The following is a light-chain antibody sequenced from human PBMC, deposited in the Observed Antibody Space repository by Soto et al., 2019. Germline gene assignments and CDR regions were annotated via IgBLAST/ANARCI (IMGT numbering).Light chain of an antibody. CDR3: CSFTTSSTLV. V-gene: IGLV2-14*01. CDR2: EVS. CDR1: SSDVGTYNH. J-gene: IGLJ1*01. Sequence: LTQPASVSGSPGQSITISCTGTSSDVGTYNHVSWYQQHPGKAPQLIIYEVSNRPSGLSNRFSASKSGNTASLTISGLQAEDEADYYCCSFTTSSTLVFGTGTKVTVL.